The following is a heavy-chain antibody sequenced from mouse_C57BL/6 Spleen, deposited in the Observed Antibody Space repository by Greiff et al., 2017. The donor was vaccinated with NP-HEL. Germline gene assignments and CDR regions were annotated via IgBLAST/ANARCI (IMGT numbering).Heavy chain of an antibody. J-gene: IGHJ3*01. V-gene: IGHV14-4*01. Sequence: VHLKQSGAELVRPGASVKLSCTASGFNIKDDYMHWVKQRPEQGLEWIGWIDPENGDTEYASKFQGKATITADTSSNTAYLQLSSLTSEDTAVYYCTTPYYSNYAWFAYWGQGTLVTVSA. CDR2: IDPENGDT. CDR3: TTPYYSNYAWFAY. CDR1: GFNIKDDY. D-gene: IGHD2-5*01.